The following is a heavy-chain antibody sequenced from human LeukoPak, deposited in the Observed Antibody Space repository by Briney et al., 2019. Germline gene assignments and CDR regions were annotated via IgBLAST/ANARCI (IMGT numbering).Heavy chain of an antibody. V-gene: IGHV3-33*01. CDR1: GFTFRSYG. J-gene: IGHJ4*02. CDR2: IWYDGSQK. Sequence: GGSLRLSCAASGFTFRSYGMHWVRQAPGKGLEWVAVIWYDGSQKYYADSVKGRFTISRDNSKNTLYLQMNSLRAEDTAVYYCARDGWFGEQRLDYWGQGTLVTVSS. D-gene: IGHD3-10*01. CDR3: ARDGWFGEQRLDY.